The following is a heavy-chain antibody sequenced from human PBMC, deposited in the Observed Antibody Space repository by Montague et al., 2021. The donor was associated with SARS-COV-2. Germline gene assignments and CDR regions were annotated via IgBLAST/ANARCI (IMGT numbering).Heavy chain of an antibody. CDR3: ARRGLGYCSSTSCQNAFDI. V-gene: IGHV4-59*08. Sequence: SETLSLTCTVSGVSISSYYWSWIRQPPGKGLEWIGYIYYSGSTNYNPSLKSRVTISVDTSKNQFSLKLSSVTAADTAVYYCARRGLGYCSSTSCQNAFDIWAQGTMVAVSS. CDR2: IYYSGST. J-gene: IGHJ3*02. D-gene: IGHD2-2*01. CDR1: GVSISSYY.